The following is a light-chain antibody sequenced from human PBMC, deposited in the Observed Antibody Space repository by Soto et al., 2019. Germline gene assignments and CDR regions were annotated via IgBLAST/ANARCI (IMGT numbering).Light chain of an antibody. CDR1: SSNIRNY. CDR2: RDN. Sequence: QSVLTQPPSASGTPGQRVTISCSGSSSNIRNYVYWYQQLPGTAPKLLIYRDNQRPSGVPDRFSGSKSGTSASLAIRGLRSEDESDYYCAAWDDSLSAYVFGTGTRLTVL. J-gene: IGLJ1*01. V-gene: IGLV1-47*01. CDR3: AAWDDSLSAYV.